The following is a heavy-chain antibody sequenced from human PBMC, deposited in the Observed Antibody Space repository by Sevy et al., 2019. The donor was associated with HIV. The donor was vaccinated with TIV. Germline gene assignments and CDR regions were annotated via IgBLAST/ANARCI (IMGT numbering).Heavy chain of an antibody. CDR2: IYYTGSS. Sequence: SETLSLTCTVSGVSISPFYWTWVRQPPGKGLEWIGSIYYTGSSAHNSSLESRVTTSVDTSKNQISLRLTSVTAADTAIYYCARGGPIQHQLDYFDSWGQGTLVTVSS. V-gene: IGHV4-59*01. CDR1: GVSISPFY. D-gene: IGHD2-2*01. J-gene: IGHJ4*02. CDR3: ARGGPIQHQLDYFDS.